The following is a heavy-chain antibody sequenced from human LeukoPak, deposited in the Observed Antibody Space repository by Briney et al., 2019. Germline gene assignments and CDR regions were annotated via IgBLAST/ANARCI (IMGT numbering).Heavy chain of an antibody. CDR2: INHSGST. V-gene: IGHV4-34*01. D-gene: IGHD6-13*01. J-gene: IGHJ4*02. Sequence: PSETLSLTCAVYRGSFSGYYWSWIRQPPGKGLEWIGEINHSGSTNYNPSLKSRVTISVDTSKNQFSLKLSSVTAADTAVYYCARGRAAAGRGCFAYWGQGTLVTVSS. CDR3: ARGRAAAGRGCFAY. CDR1: RGSFSGYY.